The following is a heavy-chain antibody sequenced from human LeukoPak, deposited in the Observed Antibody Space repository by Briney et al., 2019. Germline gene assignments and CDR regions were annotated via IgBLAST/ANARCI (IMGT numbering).Heavy chain of an antibody. CDR2: INHSGST. V-gene: IGHV4-34*01. Sequence: PSETLSLTCAVYGGSFSGYYWSWIRQPPGKGLEWIGEINHSGSTNYNPSLKSRVTISVDTSKNQFSLKLRSVTAADTAVYYCAREFGYSYGYRFDYWGQGTLVTVSS. J-gene: IGHJ4*02. CDR1: GGSFSGYY. D-gene: IGHD5-18*01. CDR3: AREFGYSYGYRFDY.